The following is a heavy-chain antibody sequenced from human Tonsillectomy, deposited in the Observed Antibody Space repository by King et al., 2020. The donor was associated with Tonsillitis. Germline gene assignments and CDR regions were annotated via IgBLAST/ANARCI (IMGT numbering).Heavy chain of an antibody. CDR1: GDSIGNGAYY. Sequence: QLQESGPGLVKPSQTLSLNCTVSGDSIGNGAYYWNWIRQRPGKGLEWIGYIYYTGITDYNPSLRSRVTMSVDTSEDQFSLKLTSVTAADTAVYYCARAIYYYGSGTYYKNPFDLWGQGTMVTVSS. CDR3: ARAIYYYGSGTYYKNPFDL. V-gene: IGHV4-31*03. CDR2: IYYTGIT. D-gene: IGHD3-10*01. J-gene: IGHJ3*01.